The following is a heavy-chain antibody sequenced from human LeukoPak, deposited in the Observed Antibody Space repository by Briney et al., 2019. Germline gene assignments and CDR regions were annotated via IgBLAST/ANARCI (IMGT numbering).Heavy chain of an antibody. CDR2: ISYDGSNK. V-gene: IGHV3-30*18. Sequence: GGSLRLSCAASGFTFSSYGMHWVRQALGKGLEWVAVISYDGSNKYYADSVKGRFTISRDNSKNTLYLQMNSLRAEDTAVYYCAKAVVTARYDYWGQGTLVTVSS. CDR3: AKAVVTARYDY. J-gene: IGHJ4*02. CDR1: GFTFSSYG. D-gene: IGHD3-22*01.